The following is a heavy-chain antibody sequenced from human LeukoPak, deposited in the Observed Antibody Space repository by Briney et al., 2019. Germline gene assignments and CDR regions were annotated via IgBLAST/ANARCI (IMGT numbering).Heavy chain of an antibody. V-gene: IGHV4-59*08. CDR1: GGSISSYY. Sequence: SETLSLTCTVSGGSISSYYWSWIRQPPGKGLEWIGYIYYSGSTNYNPSLKSRVTISVDTSKNQFSLKLSSVTAADTAVYYCARSVGGVLLYSWGQGTLVTVSS. CDR2: IYYSGST. CDR3: ARSVGGVLLYS. J-gene: IGHJ4*02. D-gene: IGHD3-16*01.